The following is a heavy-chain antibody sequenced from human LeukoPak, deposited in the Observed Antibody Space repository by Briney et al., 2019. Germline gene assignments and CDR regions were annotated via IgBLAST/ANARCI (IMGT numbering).Heavy chain of an antibody. D-gene: IGHD3-22*01. Sequence: ASVKVSCKASGYTFTSYDINWVRQATGQGLEWMGWMNPNSGNTGYAQKFQGRVTMTRNTSISTAYMELGSLRSEDTGVYFCARGISGYYAFDIWGQGKMAAVSP. CDR2: MNPNSGNT. CDR1: GYTFTSYD. V-gene: IGHV1-8*01. CDR3: ARGISGYYAFDI. J-gene: IGHJ3*02.